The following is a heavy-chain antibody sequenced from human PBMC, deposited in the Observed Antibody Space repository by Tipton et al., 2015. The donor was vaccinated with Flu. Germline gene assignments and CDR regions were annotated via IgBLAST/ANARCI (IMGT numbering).Heavy chain of an antibody. J-gene: IGHJ4*02. V-gene: IGHV1-69*01. D-gene: IGHD3-3*01. CDR2: IIPILGIA. Sequence: QSGAEVKKPGSSVKVSCKASGGTFSSYAISWVRQAPGQGLEWMGGIIPILGIANYAQKFQGRVTITADESTSTAYMELSSLRSEDTAVYYCARDFGYYDFWSGLDYWGQGTLVTVSS. CDR3: ARDFGYYDFWSGLDY. CDR1: GGTFSSYA.